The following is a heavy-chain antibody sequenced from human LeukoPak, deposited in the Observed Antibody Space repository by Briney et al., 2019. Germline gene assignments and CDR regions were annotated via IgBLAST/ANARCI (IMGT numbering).Heavy chain of an antibody. CDR1: GFTFSSYA. CDR3: ARGQPERDYFDY. CDR2: ISYDGSNK. Sequence: GRSLRLSCAASGFTFSSYAMHWVRQAPGKGLEWVAVISYDGSNKYYADSVKGRFTISRDNSKNTLYLQMNSLRAEDTAVYYCARGQPERDYFDYWGQGTLVAVSS. J-gene: IGHJ4*02. V-gene: IGHV3-30-3*01. D-gene: IGHD6-13*01.